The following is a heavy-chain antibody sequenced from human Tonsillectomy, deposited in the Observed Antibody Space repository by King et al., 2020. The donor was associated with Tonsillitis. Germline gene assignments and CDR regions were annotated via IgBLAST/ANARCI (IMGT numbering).Heavy chain of an antibody. CDR1: GYTFTSYA. CDR3: ARGPPPGDSDFWRGYYDTPLYYYYGMDV. J-gene: IGHJ6*02. Sequence: QLVQSGSELKKPGASVKVSCKASGYTFTSYAMNWVRQAPGQGLEWMGWINTNTGNPTYAQGFTGRFVFSLDTSVSTAYLQICSLKAEDTAVYYCARGPPPGDSDFWRGYYDTPLYYYYGMDVWGQGTTVTVSS. D-gene: IGHD3-3*01. V-gene: IGHV7-4-1*01. CDR2: INTNTGNP.